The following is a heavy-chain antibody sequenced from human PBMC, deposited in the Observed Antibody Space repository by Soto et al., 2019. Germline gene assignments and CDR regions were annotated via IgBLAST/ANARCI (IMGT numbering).Heavy chain of an antibody. CDR1: GFTFSSYW. CDR2: INSDGSST. J-gene: IGHJ4*02. D-gene: IGHD3-22*01. CDR3: ASPTKADSSGAIDY. Sequence: EVQLVESGGGLVQPGGSLRLSCAASGFTFSSYWMHWVRQAPGKGLVWVSRINSDGSSTSYADSVKGRFTISRDNARNTLYLQMNSLRAEDTAVYYCASPTKADSSGAIDYWGQGTLVTVSS. V-gene: IGHV3-74*01.